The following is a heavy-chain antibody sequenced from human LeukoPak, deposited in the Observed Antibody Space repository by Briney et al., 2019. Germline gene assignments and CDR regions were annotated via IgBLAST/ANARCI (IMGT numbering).Heavy chain of an antibody. V-gene: IGHV1-69*04. Sequence: SVKVSCKASGGTFSSYAISWVRQAPGQGLEWMGRIIPILGIANYAQKFQGRVTITADKSTSTAYMELSSLRSEDTAVYYCARSLDSSGWYIFDYWGQGTLVTVSS. J-gene: IGHJ4*02. CDR2: IIPILGIA. CDR1: GGTFSSYA. CDR3: ARSLDSSGWYIFDY. D-gene: IGHD6-19*01.